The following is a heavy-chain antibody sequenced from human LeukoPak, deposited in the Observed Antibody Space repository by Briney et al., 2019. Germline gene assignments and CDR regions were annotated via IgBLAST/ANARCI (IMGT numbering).Heavy chain of an antibody. CDR3: VNDKYRGADSPFGY. D-gene: IGHD5-12*01. CDR1: VFIVSHYA. CDR2: ISGDGISI. V-gene: IGHV3-64D*06. Sequence: GGSLRPSCSASVFIVSHYALCWVRQAPGKGLEYVSGISGDGISIYHADSVKGRFTISRDNSKNTLYLQMSSLRTEDTAVYYCVNDKYRGADSPFGYWGQGTLVTVSS. J-gene: IGHJ4*02.